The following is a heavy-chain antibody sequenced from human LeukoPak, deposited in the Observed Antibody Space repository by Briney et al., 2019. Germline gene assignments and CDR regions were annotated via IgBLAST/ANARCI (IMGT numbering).Heavy chain of an antibody. Sequence: GASLRLSCVASGFSLSTYGVSWVRQPPGKGLEWVSGITGTGGSTYYADSVKGRFTFTRDTSKNTLYLQMNSLRAEDTAIYYCAKDHGTAVAGFYYWGQGTLVTVSS. J-gene: IGHJ4*02. D-gene: IGHD6-19*01. CDR3: AKDHGTAVAGFYY. CDR2: ITGTGGST. V-gene: IGHV3-23*01. CDR1: GFSLSTYG.